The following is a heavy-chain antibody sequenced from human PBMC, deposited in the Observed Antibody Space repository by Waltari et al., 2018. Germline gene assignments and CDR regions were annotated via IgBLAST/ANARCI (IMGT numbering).Heavy chain of an antibody. CDR1: GGSFSGYY. CDR3: ARGVQLWSYYFDY. Sequence: QVQLQQWGAGLLKPSETLSLTCAVYGGSFSGYYWSWVRQPPGKGLEWIGEINHSGSTNYNPSLKSRVTISVDTSKNLFSLKLSSVTAADTAVYYCARGVQLWSYYFDYWGQGTLVTVSS. J-gene: IGHJ4*02. D-gene: IGHD5-18*01. V-gene: IGHV4-34*01. CDR2: INHSGST.